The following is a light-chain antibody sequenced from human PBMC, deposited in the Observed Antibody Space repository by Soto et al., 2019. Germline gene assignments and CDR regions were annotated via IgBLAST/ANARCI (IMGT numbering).Light chain of an antibody. CDR1: SSDVGGNDY. Sequence: QSALTQPASVSGSPGQSVTISCTGASSDVGGNDYVSWYQQHPGKAPTLILYEVNNRPSGVSNHFSGSKSGNTASLIISGLQADDEADYYCSSYSTTSTLGFGSGTKLTVL. V-gene: IGLV2-14*01. CDR2: EVN. J-gene: IGLJ1*01. CDR3: SSYSTTSTLG.